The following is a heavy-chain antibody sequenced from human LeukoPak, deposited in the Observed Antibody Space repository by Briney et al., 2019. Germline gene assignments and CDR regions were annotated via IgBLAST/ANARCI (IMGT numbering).Heavy chain of an antibody. CDR2: ISSSGSTI. D-gene: IGHD3-22*01. Sequence: PGGSLRLSCAASGFTFSSYEMNWVRQAPGKGLEWVSYISSSGSTIYYADSVKGRFTISRDNAKNSLYLQMNSLRAEDTAVYYCARGYDSNWFDPWGQGTLVTVSS. CDR3: ARGYDSNWFDP. J-gene: IGHJ5*02. CDR1: GFTFSSYE. V-gene: IGHV3-48*03.